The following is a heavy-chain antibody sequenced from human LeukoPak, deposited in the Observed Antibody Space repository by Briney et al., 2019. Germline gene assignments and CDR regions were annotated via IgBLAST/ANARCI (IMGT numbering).Heavy chain of an antibody. V-gene: IGHV3-48*03. CDR2: ISTGTYI. Sequence: GGSLRLSCVASGFTFSRFEMNWVRQAPGRGLEWISHISTGTYIAYTDSVKGRFTISRDNAKNSLYLQMNSLRAEDTAVYYCTREQDREAAATVVGDYWGQGTLVTVSS. CDR1: GFTFSRFE. J-gene: IGHJ4*02. D-gene: IGHD4-23*01. CDR3: TREQDREAAATVVGDY.